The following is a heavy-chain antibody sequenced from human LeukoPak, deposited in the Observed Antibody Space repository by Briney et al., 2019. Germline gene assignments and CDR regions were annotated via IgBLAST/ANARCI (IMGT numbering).Heavy chain of an antibody. CDR1: GGSINSGNYY. J-gene: IGHJ3*02. Sequence: SQTLSLTCTVSGGSINSGNYYWSWIRQPAGKGLEWIGRMYTSGSTNYNPSLKSRVSISVDTSKNQFSLKLTSVTAADTAVYYCARYLGYCSGGSCRQWAFDIWGQGTMVTVSS. CDR3: ARYLGYCSGGSCRQWAFDI. V-gene: IGHV4-61*02. CDR2: MYTSGST. D-gene: IGHD2-15*01.